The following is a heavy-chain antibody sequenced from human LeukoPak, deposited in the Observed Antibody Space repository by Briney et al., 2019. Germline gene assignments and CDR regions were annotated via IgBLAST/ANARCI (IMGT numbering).Heavy chain of an antibody. Sequence: SQTLSLTCTVSGGSISSGGYYWSWIRQPPGKGLEWIGYIYHSGSTYYNPSLKSRVTISVDRSKNQFSLKLSSVTAADTAVYYCARAPDSNYEWFDPWGQGTLVTVSS. CDR2: IYHSGST. CDR1: GGSISSGGYY. V-gene: IGHV4-30-2*01. CDR3: ARAPDSNYEWFDP. J-gene: IGHJ5*02. D-gene: IGHD4-11*01.